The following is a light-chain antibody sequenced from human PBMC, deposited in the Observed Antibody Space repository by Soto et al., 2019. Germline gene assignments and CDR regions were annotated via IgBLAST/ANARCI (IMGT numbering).Light chain of an antibody. CDR2: TAY. J-gene: IGKJ4*01. CDR3: LQHNSYPPT. CDR1: QGIRND. V-gene: IGKV1-17*01. Sequence: DIQMTQSPSSLSASVGDRVTITCRASQGIRNDLSWYQQKPGKAPKRLIYTAYSLQSGITSRFSGSGSGTEFTLTISSLQPEDFATYYCLQHNSYPPTFGGGTKVEIK.